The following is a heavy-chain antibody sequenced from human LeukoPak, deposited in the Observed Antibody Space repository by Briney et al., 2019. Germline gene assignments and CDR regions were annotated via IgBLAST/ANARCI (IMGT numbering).Heavy chain of an antibody. D-gene: IGHD2-2*01. V-gene: IGHV3-33*06. CDR2: IWYDASNK. CDR3: AKDLRGSSTGWPTFDY. Sequence: GRSLRLSCAASGFTFSNYGMHWVRQAPGKGLEWVAVIWYDASNKYYVDSVKSRFTISRDNSKNTVYLQMNSLRAEDTAVYYGAKDLRGSSTGWPTFDYWGQGTLVTVSS. CDR1: GFTFSNYG. J-gene: IGHJ4*02.